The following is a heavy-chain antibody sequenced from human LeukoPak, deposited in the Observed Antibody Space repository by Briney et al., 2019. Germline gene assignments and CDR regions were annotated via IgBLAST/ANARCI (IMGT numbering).Heavy chain of an antibody. J-gene: IGHJ4*02. CDR1: GGSFSGYY. Sequence: SETLSLTCAVYGGSFSGYYWSWIRQPPGKGLEWIGEINHSGSTNYNPSLKSRVTISVDTSKNQFSLKLSSMTAADTAVYYCASSNTPTFYDFWSGPRYWGQGTLVTVSS. CDR3: ASSNTPTFYDFWSGPRY. V-gene: IGHV4-34*01. CDR2: INHSGST. D-gene: IGHD3-3*01.